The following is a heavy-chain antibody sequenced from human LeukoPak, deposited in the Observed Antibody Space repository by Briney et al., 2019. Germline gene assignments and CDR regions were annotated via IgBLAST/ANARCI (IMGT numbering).Heavy chain of an antibody. D-gene: IGHD5-24*01. CDR2: IIPILGIA. CDR3: ARERGGYGPFDP. Sequence: ASVKVSCKASGGTFSSYAISWVRQAPGQGLEWMGRIIPILGIANYAQKFQGRVTITADKSTSTAYMELSSLRSEDTAVYYCARERGGYGPFDPWGQGTLVTVSS. CDR1: GGTFSSYA. J-gene: IGHJ5*02. V-gene: IGHV1-69*04.